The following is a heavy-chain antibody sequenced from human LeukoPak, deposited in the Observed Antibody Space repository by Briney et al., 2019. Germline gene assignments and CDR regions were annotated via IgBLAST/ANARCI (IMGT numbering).Heavy chain of an antibody. J-gene: IGHJ6*03. Sequence: GGSLRLSCAASGFTVSSNYMSWVRQAPGKGLEWVSVIYSGGSTYYADSVKGRFTISRDNSKNTLYLQMNSLRAEDTAVYYCAAAFGEINYYMDVWGKGTTVTVSS. CDR3: AAAFGEINYYMDV. CDR1: GFTVSSNY. D-gene: IGHD3-10*01. V-gene: IGHV3-66*01. CDR2: IYSGGST.